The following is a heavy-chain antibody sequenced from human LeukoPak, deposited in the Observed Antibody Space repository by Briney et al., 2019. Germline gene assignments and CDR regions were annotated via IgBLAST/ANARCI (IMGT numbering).Heavy chain of an antibody. D-gene: IGHD6-19*01. CDR2: ISSSSSYI. V-gene: IGHV3-21*01. J-gene: IGHJ4*02. CDR3: ASFAVAVY. Sequence: GGSLRLSCAASGFTFSSYSMNWVRQAPGKGLEWVSSISSSSSYIYYAGSVKGRFTISRDNAKNSLYLQMNSLRAEDTAVYYCASFAVAVYWGQGTLVTVSS. CDR1: GFTFSSYS.